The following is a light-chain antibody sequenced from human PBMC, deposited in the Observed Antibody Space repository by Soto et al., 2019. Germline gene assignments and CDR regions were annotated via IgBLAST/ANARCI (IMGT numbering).Light chain of an antibody. J-gene: IGKJ2*01. Sequence: EIVLTQSPATLSLSPGERATLSCRASQSVSSYLAWYQRKPGQAPRLLIYDASNRATGIPARFSGSGSGTDFTLTIISLEPEDFAVYYCQQRSNWQYTFGQGTKLEIK. CDR3: QQRSNWQYT. V-gene: IGKV3-11*01. CDR2: DAS. CDR1: QSVSSY.